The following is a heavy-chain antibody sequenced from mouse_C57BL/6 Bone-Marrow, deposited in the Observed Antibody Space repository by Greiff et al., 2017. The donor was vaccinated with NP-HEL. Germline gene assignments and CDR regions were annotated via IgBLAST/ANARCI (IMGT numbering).Heavy chain of an antibody. CDR3: ARRRYYSNSGFAY. V-gene: IGHV1-64*01. CDR1: GYTFTSYW. CDR2: IHPNSGST. D-gene: IGHD2-5*01. J-gene: IGHJ3*01. Sequence: QVQLQQPGAELVKPGASVKLSCKASGYTFTSYWMHWVTQRPGQGLEWIGMIHPNSGSTNYNEKFKSKATLTVDKSSSTAYMQLSSLTSEDSAVYYWARRRYYSNSGFAYWGQGTLVTVAA.